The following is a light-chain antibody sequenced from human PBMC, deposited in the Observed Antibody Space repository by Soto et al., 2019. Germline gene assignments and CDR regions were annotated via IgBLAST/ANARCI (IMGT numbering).Light chain of an antibody. V-gene: IGKV1-39*01. J-gene: IGKJ2*01. Sequence: DIQMTQSPSSLSASIGDRVTITCRASQSVRTHLNWYHQKPGKAPELLIYAASSLQAGVPSRFSAIGSGTDFTLTISSLHPEDFGDYYCQQRYSPPRTFGQGTNLEIK. CDR2: AAS. CDR3: QQRYSPPRT. CDR1: QSVRTH.